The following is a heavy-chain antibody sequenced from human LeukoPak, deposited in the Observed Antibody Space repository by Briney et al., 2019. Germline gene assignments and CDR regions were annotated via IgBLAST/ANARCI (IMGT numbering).Heavy chain of an antibody. J-gene: IGHJ4*02. CDR3: AKETSSSFDY. D-gene: IGHD6-6*01. CDR1: GFTFSSYA. V-gene: IGHV3-23*01. Sequence: GGSLRLSCAASGFTFSSYAMNWVRQAPGKGLEWVSGISNSGGSTYYADSGKGRVTISRDNSKNTLYLQMNSLRAEDTAVYYCAKETSSSFDYWGQGTLVTVSS. CDR2: ISNSGGST.